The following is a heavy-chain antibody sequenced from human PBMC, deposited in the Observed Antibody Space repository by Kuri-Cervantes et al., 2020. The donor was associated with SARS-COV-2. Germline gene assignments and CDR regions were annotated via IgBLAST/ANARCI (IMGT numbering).Heavy chain of an antibody. CDR1: GYTFTSYA. J-gene: IGHJ6*02. V-gene: IGHV1-3*01. CDR2: INAGNGNT. D-gene: IGHD5-18*01. CDR3: ATLPLPAMGYYGMDV. Sequence: ASVKVSCKASGYTFTSYAMQWVRQAPGQRLEWMGWINAGNGNTQYSQKFQGRVTMTEDTSTDTAYMELSSLRSEDTAVYYCATLPLPAMGYYGMDVWGQGTTVTVSS.